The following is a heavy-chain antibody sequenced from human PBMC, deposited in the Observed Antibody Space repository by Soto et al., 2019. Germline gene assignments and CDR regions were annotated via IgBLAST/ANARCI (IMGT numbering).Heavy chain of an antibody. CDR1: GGSISSSSYY. J-gene: IGHJ5*02. Sequence: SETLSLTCTVSGGSISSSSYYWGWIRQPPGKGLEWIGSIYYSGSTYYNPSLKSRVTISVDTSKNQFSLKLSSVTAADTAVYYCARHEDDYDILTGFRVSWFDPWGQGTLVTVSS. CDR3: ARHEDDYDILTGFRVSWFDP. V-gene: IGHV4-39*01. CDR2: IYYSGST. D-gene: IGHD3-9*01.